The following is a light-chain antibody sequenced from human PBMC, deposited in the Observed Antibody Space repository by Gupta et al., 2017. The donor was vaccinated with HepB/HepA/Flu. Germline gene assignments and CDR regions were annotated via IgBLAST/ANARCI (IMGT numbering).Light chain of an antibody. Sequence: DIQMTQSPSSLSASVGDTVTITCRASQSINTFLHWYQQRPGRAPKLLISTTSTLQSGVPSRFSGSGSGTDFTLTISRLQPEDFATYYCQQTDTTPITFGQGTLLEIK. V-gene: IGKV1-39*01. CDR2: TTS. CDR1: QSINTF. CDR3: QQTDTTPIT. J-gene: IGKJ5*01.